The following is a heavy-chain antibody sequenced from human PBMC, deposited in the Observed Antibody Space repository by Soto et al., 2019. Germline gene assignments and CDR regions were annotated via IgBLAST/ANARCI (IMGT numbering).Heavy chain of an antibody. CDR1: GGSISSGGYY. CDR3: ARSDYGGNSGLPYFDY. CDR2: IYYSGST. D-gene: IGHD4-17*01. V-gene: IGHV4-31*03. Sequence: SETLSLTCTVSGGSISSGGYYWSWIRQHPGKGLEWIGYIYYSGSTYYNPSLKSRVTISVDTSKNQFSLKLSSVTAADTAVYYCARSDYGGNSGLPYFDYWGQGTLVTVS. J-gene: IGHJ4*02.